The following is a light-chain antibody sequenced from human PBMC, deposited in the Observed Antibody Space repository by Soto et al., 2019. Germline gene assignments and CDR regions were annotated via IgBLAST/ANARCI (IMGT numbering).Light chain of an antibody. CDR2: GAS. CDR1: HSVSRTY. J-gene: IGKJ5*01. Sequence: IVLTPSPGTLSLSPGARATRSCQASHSVSRTYLAWYQQKPGQAPRLLIFGASDRATGTPDRFSGSGSGTDFTLTISRLEPEDSAVYYCQQFDDSVTFGQGTRLE. V-gene: IGKV3-20*01. CDR3: QQFDDSVT.